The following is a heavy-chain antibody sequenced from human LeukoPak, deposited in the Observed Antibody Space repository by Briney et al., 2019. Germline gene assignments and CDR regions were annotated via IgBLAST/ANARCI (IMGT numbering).Heavy chain of an antibody. D-gene: IGHD3-22*01. J-gene: IGHJ1*01. Sequence: GGSLRLSCAASGFSFSNYWMSWVRQAPGKALEWVANIDPHGSETQYVGSVKGRFTTSRDNAKNTVSLQMNSLRAEDTGVYYCARAPAEIGGYYPEYFRHWGQGTLVTVSS. CDR1: GFSFSNYW. CDR3: ARAPAEIGGYYPEYFRH. CDR2: IDPHGSET. V-gene: IGHV3-7*01.